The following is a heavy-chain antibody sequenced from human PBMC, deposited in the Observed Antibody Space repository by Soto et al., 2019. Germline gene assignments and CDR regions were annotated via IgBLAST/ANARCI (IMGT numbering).Heavy chain of an antibody. CDR3: ARDQYDILTGYDWFDP. J-gene: IGHJ5*02. CDR1: GGSVSSDRNY. D-gene: IGHD3-9*01. V-gene: IGHV4-61*01. Sequence: QVQLQESGPGLVKPSETLSLTCSVSGGSVSSDRNYWSWIRQSPGRGLEWIGYVYYSGTTNYNPSRKSRVTITRDTSKNQFSLKMTSVTAADTAVYYCARDQYDILTGYDWFDPWGQGILVTVSS. CDR2: VYYSGTT.